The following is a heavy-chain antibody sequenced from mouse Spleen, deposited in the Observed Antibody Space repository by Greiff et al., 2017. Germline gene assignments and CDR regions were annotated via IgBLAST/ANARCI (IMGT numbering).Heavy chain of an antibody. Sequence: DVRLVESGGGLVKPGGSLKLSCAASGFTFNNYAMSWVRQTPEKRLEWVATISSGGSYTYYPDSVKGRFTISRDNAKNTLYLQMSSLRSEDTAMYYCALLYDGFAYWGQGTLVTVSA. CDR2: ISSGGSYT. J-gene: IGHJ3*01. CDR3: ALLYDGFAY. CDR1: GFTFNNYA. D-gene: IGHD2-3*01. V-gene: IGHV5-9-1*01.